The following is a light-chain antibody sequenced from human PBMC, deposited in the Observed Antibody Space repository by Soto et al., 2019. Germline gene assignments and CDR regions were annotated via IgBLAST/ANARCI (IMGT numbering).Light chain of an antibody. V-gene: IGKV3-11*01. Sequence: WYQHKPGQAPRLLIYVTSNRATGIPARFSGSGSGTDYTLTISSLEPEDSAVYYCHQRQSWPRTFGQGTKVDIK. CDR3: HQRQSWPRT. CDR2: VTS. J-gene: IGKJ1*01.